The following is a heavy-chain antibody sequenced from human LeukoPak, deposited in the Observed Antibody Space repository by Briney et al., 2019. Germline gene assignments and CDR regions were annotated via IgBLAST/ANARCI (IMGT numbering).Heavy chain of an antibody. CDR1: GCTFSSFS. CDR2: ITDSGPYR. J-gene: IGHJ4*02. CDR3: VRDVGAVRGEVYFDY. D-gene: IGHD3-10*01. V-gene: IGHV3-21*06. Sequence: PGGSLRLSCAASGCTFSSFSLHWVRLSPGKGLEWVGSITDSGPYRHYADSVKHRFTISRDNTKNLLYLEMNSLRAEGTAMYFCVRDVGAVRGEVYFDYWGQGTLVTVSS.